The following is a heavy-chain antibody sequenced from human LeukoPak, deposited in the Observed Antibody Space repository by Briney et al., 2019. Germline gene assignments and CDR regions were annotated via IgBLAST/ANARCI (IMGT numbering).Heavy chain of an antibody. CDR2: IDPSGTAL. CDR3: ARAAYNWN. J-gene: IGHJ4*02. D-gene: IGHD1-20*01. CDR1: GFTIRDYV. V-gene: IGHV3-11*01. Sequence: GGSLRLSCAASGFTIRDYVMSWVRQAPGKGLEWVSHIDPSGTALYYADSVKGRFTVSRDNGKNSLSLQLRSLRAEDTALYYCARAAYNWNWGQGTLVTVSS.